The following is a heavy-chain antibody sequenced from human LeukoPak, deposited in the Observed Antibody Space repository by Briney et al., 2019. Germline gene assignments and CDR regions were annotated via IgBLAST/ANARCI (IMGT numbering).Heavy chain of an antibody. CDR1: GYTFTSYG. Sequence: ASVKVSCKASGYTFTSYGISWVRQAPGQGLEWMGWISAYNGNTNYAQKLQGRVTMTTDTSTSTAYMELSSLRSEDTAVYYCATDSEGGNSPLDYWGQGSLVTVSS. J-gene: IGHJ4*02. CDR2: ISAYNGNT. V-gene: IGHV1-18*01. D-gene: IGHD4-23*01. CDR3: ATDSEGGNSPLDY.